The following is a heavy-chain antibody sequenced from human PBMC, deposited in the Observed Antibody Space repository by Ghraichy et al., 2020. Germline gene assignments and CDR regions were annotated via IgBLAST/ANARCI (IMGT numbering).Heavy chain of an antibody. Sequence: SETLSLTCTVSGYSISSGYYWGWIRQPPGKGLEWIGSIYHSGSTYYNPSLKSRVTISVDTSKNQFSLKLSSVTAADTAVYYCARLVVVPAAIGFDYWGQGTLVTVSS. CDR3: ARLVVVPAAIGFDY. V-gene: IGHV4-38-2*02. J-gene: IGHJ4*02. D-gene: IGHD2-2*02. CDR1: GYSISSGYY. CDR2: IYHSGST.